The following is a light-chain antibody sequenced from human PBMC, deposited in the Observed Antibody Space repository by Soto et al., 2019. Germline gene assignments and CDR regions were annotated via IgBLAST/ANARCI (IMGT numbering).Light chain of an antibody. J-gene: IGKJ1*01. CDR1: HSISKW. CDR3: QQYNSYDMWT. Sequence: DIQMTQPPSTLSASVGDRVIITCRASHSISKWLAWYQQKPGKAPKLLIYGASSLESGVPSRFSGSVSGTEFTLTISSLQPDDFATYYCQQYNSYDMWTFGQGTKVDIK. CDR2: GAS. V-gene: IGKV1-5*01.